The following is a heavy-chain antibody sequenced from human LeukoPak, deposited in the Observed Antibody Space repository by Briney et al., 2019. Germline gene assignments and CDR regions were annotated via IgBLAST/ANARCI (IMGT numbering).Heavy chain of an antibody. CDR3: ARVNYYDSSGYYGGYYYGMDV. CDR2: IHHTGST. V-gene: IGHV4-59*12. J-gene: IGHJ6*02. Sequence: SETLSLTCTVSGGSISAYYWTWIRQPPGKGLEWIGCIHHTGSTDHNPSLKSRVTISVDTSKNHFSLKLSSVTAADTAVYYCARVNYYDSSGYYGGYYYGMDVWGQGTTVTVSS. D-gene: IGHD3-22*01. CDR1: GGSISAYY.